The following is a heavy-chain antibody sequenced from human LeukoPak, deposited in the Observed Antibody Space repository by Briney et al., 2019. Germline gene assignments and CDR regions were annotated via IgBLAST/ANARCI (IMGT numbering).Heavy chain of an antibody. CDR3: ARDSFDYGGSIYHYYYMDV. J-gene: IGHJ6*03. Sequence: GGSLRLSCAASGFAFSSYWMSWVRQAPGKGLEWVANIKQDGSEKYYVDSVKGRFTISRDNAKKSLYLQMNSLRAEDTAVYYCARDSFDYGGSIYHYYYMDVWGKGTTVTVSS. CDR1: GFAFSSYW. V-gene: IGHV3-7*01. CDR2: IKQDGSEK. D-gene: IGHD4-23*01.